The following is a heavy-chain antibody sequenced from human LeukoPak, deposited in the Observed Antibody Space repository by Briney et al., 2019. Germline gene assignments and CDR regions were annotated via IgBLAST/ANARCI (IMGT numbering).Heavy chain of an antibody. D-gene: IGHD2-15*01. CDR1: GDSVSGYY. CDR3: ARGRYCSADICSGGDAFDI. CDR2: FYTSANT. Sequence: SETLSLTCTVSGDSVSGYYGSWIRQPPGRGLEWIGYFYTSANTNYNPSLKSRVTMSVDTSKNQFSLKLSSVTAADTAVYYCARGRYCSADICSGGDAFDIWGQGTMVSVSS. J-gene: IGHJ3*02. V-gene: IGHV4-4*09.